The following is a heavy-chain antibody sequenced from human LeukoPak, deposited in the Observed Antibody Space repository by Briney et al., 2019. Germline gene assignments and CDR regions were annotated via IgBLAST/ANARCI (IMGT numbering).Heavy chain of an antibody. CDR3: AASYYDYVWGSYRPFDY. J-gene: IGHJ4*02. CDR2: ISSSSSYI. D-gene: IGHD3-16*02. V-gene: IGHV3-21*01. CDR1: GFTFSSYS. Sequence: GGSLRLSCAASGFTFSSYSMNWVRQAPGKGLEWVSSISSSSSYIYYADSVKGRFTISRDNAKNSLYLQMNSLRAEDTAVYYCAASYYDYVWGSYRPFDYWGQGTLVTVSS.